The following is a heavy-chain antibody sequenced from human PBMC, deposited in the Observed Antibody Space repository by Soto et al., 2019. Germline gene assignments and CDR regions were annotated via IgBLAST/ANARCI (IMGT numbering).Heavy chain of an antibody. D-gene: IGHD2-15*01. V-gene: IGHV3-72*01. CDR1: GFIFSDHY. Sequence: EVQLVESGGGLVQPGGSLRLSCAASGFIFSDHYMDWVRQAPGKGLEWVGRAKIKAHGYDKQYAASVKGRFTVSRDVSESSFYLDMNSLRTEDTAIYYCVSPKVAGTLRDRYFDFWGRGTLVTVSS. J-gene: IGHJ2*01. CDR2: AKIKAHGYDK. CDR3: VSPKVAGTLRDRYFDF.